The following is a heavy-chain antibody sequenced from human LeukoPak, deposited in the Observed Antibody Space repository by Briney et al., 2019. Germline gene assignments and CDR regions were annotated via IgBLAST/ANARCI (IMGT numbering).Heavy chain of an antibody. CDR3: AVENSRFRFDP. J-gene: IGHJ5*02. V-gene: IGHV3-66*02. D-gene: IGHD5-24*01. CDR1: GFTVSSNY. Sequence: GGSLRLSCAASGFTVSSNYMSWVRQAPGKGLEWVSVIYSGGTTYDADSVKGRFTISRDNSKNTLYLQMNSLRVEDTAVYYCAVENSRFRFDPWGQGTLVTVPS. CDR2: IYSGGTT.